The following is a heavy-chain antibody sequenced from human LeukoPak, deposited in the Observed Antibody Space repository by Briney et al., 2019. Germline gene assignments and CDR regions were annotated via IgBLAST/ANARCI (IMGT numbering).Heavy chain of an antibody. J-gene: IGHJ4*02. V-gene: IGHV4-39*07. Sequence: SETLSLTCTVSGGSISSSSYYWGWIRQPPGKGLEWIGSIYYSGSTNYNPSLKSRVTISVDTSKNQFSLKLSSVTAADTAVYYCARVAGMVRGVIIPLHFDYWGQGTLVTVSS. CDR2: IYYSGST. D-gene: IGHD3-10*01. CDR1: GGSISSSSYY. CDR3: ARVAGMVRGVIIPLHFDY.